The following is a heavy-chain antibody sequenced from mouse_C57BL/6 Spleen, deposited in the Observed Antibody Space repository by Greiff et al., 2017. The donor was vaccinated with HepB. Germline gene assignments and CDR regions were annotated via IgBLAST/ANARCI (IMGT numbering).Heavy chain of an antibody. V-gene: IGHV1-55*01. CDR1: GYTFTSYW. Sequence: QVQLQQPGAELVKPGASVKMSCKASGYTFTSYWITWVKQRPGQGLEWIGDIYPGSGSTNYNEKFKSKATLTVDTASSTAYMQLSSLTSEDSAVYYCARKGVVATPYWYFDVWGTGTTVTVSS. J-gene: IGHJ1*03. CDR2: IYPGSGST. D-gene: IGHD1-1*01. CDR3: ARKGVVATPYWYFDV.